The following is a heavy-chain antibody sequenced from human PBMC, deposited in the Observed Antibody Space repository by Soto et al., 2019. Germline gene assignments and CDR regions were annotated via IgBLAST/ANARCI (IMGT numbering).Heavy chain of an antibody. CDR1: GGTFSSYA. V-gene: IGHV1-69*13. Sequence: TVKVSCKASGGTFSSYAISWVRQAPGQGLEWMGGIIPIFGTANYAQKFQGRVTITADESTSTAYMELSSLRSEDTAVYYCARDRIAAAGDYYYYGMDVWGRGTTVTVSS. D-gene: IGHD6-13*01. J-gene: IGHJ6*02. CDR3: ARDRIAAAGDYYYYGMDV. CDR2: IIPIFGTA.